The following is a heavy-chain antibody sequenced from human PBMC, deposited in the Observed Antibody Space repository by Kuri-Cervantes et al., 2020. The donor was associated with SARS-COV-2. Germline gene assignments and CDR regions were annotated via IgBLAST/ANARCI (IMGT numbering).Heavy chain of an antibody. CDR3: AGRITYYDFWSGYSAVDY. D-gene: IGHD3-3*01. J-gene: IGHJ4*02. CDR1: GFTFSSYW. CDR2: IKQDGSEK. Sequence: GESLTLSCAASGFTFSSYWMSWVRQAPGKGLEWVANIKQDGSEKYYVDSVKGRFTISRDNAKNSLYLQMNSLIAEDTAVYYCAGRITYYDFWSGYSAVDYWGQGTLVTVSS. V-gene: IGHV3-7*01.